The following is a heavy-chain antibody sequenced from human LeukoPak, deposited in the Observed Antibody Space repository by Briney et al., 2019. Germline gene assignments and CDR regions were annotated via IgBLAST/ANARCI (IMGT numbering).Heavy chain of an antibody. CDR1: GGSISSSSYY. CDR3: ARPRSYCSSTSCYQHGWFDP. CDR2: IYYSGST. J-gene: IGHJ5*02. Sequence: SETLSLTCTVSGGSISSSSYYWGWIRQPPGKGLEWIGSIYYSGSTYYNPSLKSRVTISVDTSKNQFSLKLSSVTAADTAVYYCARPRSYCSSTSCYQHGWFDPWGQGTLVTVSS. V-gene: IGHV4-39*01. D-gene: IGHD2-2*01.